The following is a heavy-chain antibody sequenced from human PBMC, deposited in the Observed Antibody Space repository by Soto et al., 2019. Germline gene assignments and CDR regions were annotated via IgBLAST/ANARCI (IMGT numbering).Heavy chain of an antibody. CDR3: PRNGGWLGELFADP. D-gene: IGHD3-10*01. V-gene: IGHV3-30-3*01. CDR1: GITFSSYA. J-gene: IGHJ5*02. CDR2: ISYDGSNK. Sequence: PGGSLRLSCAASGITFSSYATHWVRQAPGKGLARVAVISYDGSNKYYADSVKRRFTISSDNSMNTLYVQMKSLRAEDTPVCYCPRNGGWLGELFADPWGQGALV.